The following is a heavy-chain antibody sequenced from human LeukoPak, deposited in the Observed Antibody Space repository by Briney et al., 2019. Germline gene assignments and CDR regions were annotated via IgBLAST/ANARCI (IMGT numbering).Heavy chain of an antibody. CDR2: IYYSGST. CDR3: ARSGSSWYSGWFDP. J-gene: IGHJ5*02. CDR1: GGSISSYY. D-gene: IGHD6-13*01. Sequence: SETLSLTCTVSGGSISSYYWSWIRQPPGKGLEWIGYIYYSGSTNYNPSLKSRVTISVDTSKNQFSLKLSSVTAADTAVYYCARSGSSWYSGWFDPWGLGTLVTVSS. V-gene: IGHV4-59*01.